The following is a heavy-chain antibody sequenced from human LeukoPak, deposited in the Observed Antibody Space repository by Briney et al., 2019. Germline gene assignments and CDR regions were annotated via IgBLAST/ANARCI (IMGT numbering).Heavy chain of an antibody. D-gene: IGHD2-2*01. Sequence: GRSLRLSCAASGFTFSSYAMHWVRQAPGKGLEWVAVISYDGSNKYYADSVKGRFTISRDNSKNTLYLQMNSLRAEDTAVYYCARGEGLWVPEAPYWGQGTLVTVSS. CDR2: ISYDGSNK. CDR3: ARGEGLWVPEAPY. J-gene: IGHJ4*02. CDR1: GFTFSSYA. V-gene: IGHV3-30-3*01.